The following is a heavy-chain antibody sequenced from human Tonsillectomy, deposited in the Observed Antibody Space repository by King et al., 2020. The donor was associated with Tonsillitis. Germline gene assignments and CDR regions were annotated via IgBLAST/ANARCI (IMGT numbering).Heavy chain of an antibody. D-gene: IGHD1-14*01. V-gene: IGHV3-9*01. CDR2: ISWNSGSK. CDR1: GFTFENYG. J-gene: IGHJ1*01. CDR3: VKGFKAEAGPEEHFQY. Sequence: VQLVESGGGLVQPGRSLRLSCAASGFTFENYGMYWVRQAPGKGLEWVSSISWNSGSKGYADSVKGRFTISRDNAKSSLYLQMNSLRDEDTALYYFVKGFKAEAGPEEHFQYWGQGIVVTVSS.